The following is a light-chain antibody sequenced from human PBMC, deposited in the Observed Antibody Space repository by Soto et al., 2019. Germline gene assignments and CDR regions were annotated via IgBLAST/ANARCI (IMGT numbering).Light chain of an antibody. V-gene: IGKV3-15*01. CDR1: QSVSSN. J-gene: IGKJ5*01. Sequence: EIVMTQSPATLSVSPGERASLSCRASQSVSSNLAWYQQKPGQAPRLLIYSASTRATDIPVRFSGSGSGTEFTLTISSLQSEDFAVYCCQQYNNWPITFGQGTRLEI. CDR3: QQYNNWPIT. CDR2: SAS.